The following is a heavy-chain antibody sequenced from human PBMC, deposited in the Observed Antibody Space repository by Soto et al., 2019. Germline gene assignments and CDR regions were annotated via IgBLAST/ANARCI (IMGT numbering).Heavy chain of an antibody. V-gene: IGHV3-33*01. CDR1: GFTFSSYG. CDR2: IWYDGSNK. Sequence: GGSLRLSCAASGFTFSSYGMHWVRQAPGKGLEWVAVIWYDGSNKYYADSVKGRFTISRDNSKNTLYLQMNSLRAEDTAVYYCARWGRPLHDMVRGVTTGAFDIWGQGTMVTVSS. D-gene: IGHD3-10*01. J-gene: IGHJ3*02. CDR3: ARWGRPLHDMVRGVTTGAFDI.